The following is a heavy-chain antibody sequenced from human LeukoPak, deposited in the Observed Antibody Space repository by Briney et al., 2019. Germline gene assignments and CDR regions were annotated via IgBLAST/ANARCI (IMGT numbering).Heavy chain of an antibody. CDR1: GFTFDDYA. CDR3: AKAPRRGAFDI. V-gene: IGHV3-9*01. CDR2: ISWNSGSI. Sequence: GRSLRLSCAASGFTFDDYAVHWVRQAPGKGLEWVSGISWNSGSIGYADSVKGRFTISRDNAKNSLYLQMNSLRAEDTALYYCAKAPRRGAFDIWGQGTMVTVSS. J-gene: IGHJ3*02.